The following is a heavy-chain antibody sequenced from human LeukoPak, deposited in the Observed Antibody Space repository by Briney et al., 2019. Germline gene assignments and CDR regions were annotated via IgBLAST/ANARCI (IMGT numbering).Heavy chain of an antibody. J-gene: IGHJ4*02. CDR1: GFTFSSYA. D-gene: IGHD5-24*01. Sequence: GRSLRLSCAASGFTFSSYAMSWVRQAPGKGLEWVSAISGSGGSTYYADSVKGRFTISRDNSKNTLYLQMNSLRAEDTALYYCAKGAWDGYNSPILYYFDYWGQGTLVTVSS. CDR2: ISGSGGST. V-gene: IGHV3-23*01. CDR3: AKGAWDGYNSPILYYFDY.